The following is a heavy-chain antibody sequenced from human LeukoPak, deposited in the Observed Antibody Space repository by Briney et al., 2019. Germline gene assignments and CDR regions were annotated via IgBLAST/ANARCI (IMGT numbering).Heavy chain of an antibody. D-gene: IGHD6-19*01. V-gene: IGHV1-2*02. Sequence: ASVKVSCKASVYIFTGQYMHWVRQAPGQGLEWMGWINTKSGDTKYAQKFQGRVTMTRDTSISTAYVELSRLRSDDTAVNYCARDARYSSGWYMETPPDYWGQGTLVTVSS. CDR1: VYIFTGQY. CDR2: INTKSGDT. CDR3: ARDARYSSGWYMETPPDY. J-gene: IGHJ4*02.